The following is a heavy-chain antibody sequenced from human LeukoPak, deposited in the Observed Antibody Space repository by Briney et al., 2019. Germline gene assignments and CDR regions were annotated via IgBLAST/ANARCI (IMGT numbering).Heavy chain of an antibody. Sequence: ASVKVSCKASGYTFTSYGISWVRQAPGQGLEWMGWISAYNGNTNYAQKLQGRVTMTTDTSTSTAYMELRNLRSDDTAVYYCARDLISGYYDSSGCLDYWGQGTLVTVSS. CDR1: GYTFTSYG. V-gene: IGHV1-18*01. J-gene: IGHJ4*02. CDR3: ARDLISGYYDSSGCLDY. CDR2: ISAYNGNT. D-gene: IGHD3-22*01.